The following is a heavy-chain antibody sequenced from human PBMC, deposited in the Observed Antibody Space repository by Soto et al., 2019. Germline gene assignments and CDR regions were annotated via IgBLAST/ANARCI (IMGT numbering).Heavy chain of an antibody. V-gene: IGHV3-30-3*01. Sequence: QVQLVESGGGVVQPGRSLRLSCAASGFTFSSYAMHWVRQPPGKGLEWVAVISYHGSKNYYADSVKGRFTISRDNSQNTLYLQMNSLRAEDTAVYYCARERVEYGDYQYYGMDVWGQGTTVTVSS. CDR1: GFTFSSYA. D-gene: IGHD2-15*01. J-gene: IGHJ6*02. CDR3: ARERVEYGDYQYYGMDV. CDR2: ISYHGSKN.